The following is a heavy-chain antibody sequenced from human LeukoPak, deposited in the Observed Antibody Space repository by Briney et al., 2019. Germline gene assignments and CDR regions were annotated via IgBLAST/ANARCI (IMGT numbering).Heavy chain of an antibody. CDR3: AKGLDYYGSGSYDH. CDR2: VGAGGRRT. V-gene: IGHV3-23*01. Sequence: GGSLRLSCAAPGFTFSSYAMTWVRQAPGKGLEWVSTVGAGGRRTYYADSVRGRFTISRDNSKSTVYLQMNTLRAEDTAVYYCAKGLDYYGSGSYDHWGQGTLVTVSS. CDR1: GFTFSSYA. D-gene: IGHD3-10*01. J-gene: IGHJ4*02.